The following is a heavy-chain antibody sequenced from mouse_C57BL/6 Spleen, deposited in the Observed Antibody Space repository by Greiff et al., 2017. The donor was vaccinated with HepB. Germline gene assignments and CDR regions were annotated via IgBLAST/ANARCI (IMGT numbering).Heavy chain of an antibody. J-gene: IGHJ3*01. Sequence: EVQLQQSGPELVKPGASVKISCKASGYTFTDYYMNWVKQSHGKSLEWIGDINPNNGGTSYNQKFEGKATLTVDKSSSTAYMELRSLTSEDSAVYYCSNWDEGAWFAYWGQGTLVTVSA. CDR3: SNWDEGAWFAY. CDR1: GYTFTDYY. D-gene: IGHD4-1*01. CDR2: INPNNGGT. V-gene: IGHV1-26*01.